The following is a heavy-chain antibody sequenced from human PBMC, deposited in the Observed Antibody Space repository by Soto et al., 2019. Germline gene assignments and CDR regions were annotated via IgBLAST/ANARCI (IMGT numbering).Heavy chain of an antibody. CDR3: ARDASPTVTRYYYYYGMDV. V-gene: IGHV4-4*02. CDR1: GGSISSSNW. J-gene: IGHJ6*02. CDR2: IYHSGST. D-gene: IGHD4-17*01. Sequence: PSETLSLTCAVSGGSISSSNWWSWVRQPPGKGLEWIGEIYHSGSTNYNPSLKSRVPISVAKPKNQFSLKLSSVTAADTAVYYCARDASPTVTRYYYYYGMDVWGQGTTVTVSS.